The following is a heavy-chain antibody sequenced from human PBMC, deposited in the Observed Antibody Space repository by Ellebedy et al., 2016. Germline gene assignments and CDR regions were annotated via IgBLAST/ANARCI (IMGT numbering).Heavy chain of an antibody. Sequence: SETLSLTCSVSGGSINNYYWTWIRQPPGQGLEWIGDIHHSGNSHIHPSLKSRVSISLDTSKNQFSLRLNSVTATDTSVYYGATSAEVPGWIETWGQGILVTVAS. V-gene: IGHV4-4*08. CDR3: ATSAEVPGWIET. CDR1: GGSINNYY. J-gene: IGHJ5*02. D-gene: IGHD6-19*01. CDR2: IHHSGNS.